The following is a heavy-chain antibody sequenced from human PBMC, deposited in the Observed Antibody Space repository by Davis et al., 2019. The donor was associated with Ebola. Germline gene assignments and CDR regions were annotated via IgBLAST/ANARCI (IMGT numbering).Heavy chain of an antibody. CDR2: ISWNSGSI. CDR1: GFTFDDYA. Sequence: SLKISCAASGFTFDDYAMHWVRQAPGKGLEWVSGISWNSGSIGYADSVKGRFTISRDNAKNSLYLQMNSLRAEDTALYYCAKDLGAMVGATTPLDYWGQGTLVTVSS. J-gene: IGHJ4*02. V-gene: IGHV3-9*01. CDR3: AKDLGAMVGATTPLDY. D-gene: IGHD2-15*01.